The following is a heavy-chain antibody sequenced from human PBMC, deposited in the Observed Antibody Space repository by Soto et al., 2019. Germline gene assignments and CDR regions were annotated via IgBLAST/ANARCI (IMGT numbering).Heavy chain of an antibody. CDR1: GGSFSGYY. Sequence: SETLSLTCAVYGGSFSGYYWSWIRQPPGKGLEWIGYIYYSGSTNYNPSLKSRVTISVDTSKNQFSLKLSSVTAADTAVYYCARRIKYYYAMDVWGQGTTVTVSS. CDR3: ARRIKYYYAMDV. J-gene: IGHJ6*02. CDR2: IYYSGST. V-gene: IGHV4-59*08. D-gene: IGHD2-15*01.